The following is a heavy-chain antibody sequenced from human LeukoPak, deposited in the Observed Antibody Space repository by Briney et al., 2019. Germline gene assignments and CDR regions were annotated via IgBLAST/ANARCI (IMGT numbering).Heavy chain of an antibody. D-gene: IGHD3-22*01. J-gene: IGHJ4*02. CDR3: ARVGYYGSSGYYEY. V-gene: IGHV1-2*06. Sequence: ASVKVSCKASGYTLTDYYMHWVRQAPGQGLGWMGRINPNSGGTNYAQKFQGRVTMTRDTSISTVYMELSRLRSDDTAVYYCARVGYYGSSGYYEYWGQGTLVTVSS. CDR1: GYTLTDYY. CDR2: INPNSGGT.